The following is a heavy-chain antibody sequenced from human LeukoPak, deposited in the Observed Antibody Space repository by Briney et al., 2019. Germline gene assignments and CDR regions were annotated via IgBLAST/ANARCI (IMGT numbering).Heavy chain of an antibody. D-gene: IGHD4-17*01. J-gene: IGHJ5*02. CDR2: IYNDGSTT. CDR3: AREKDDHGDPGPLDA. CDR1: GLTFSSYG. Sequence: GGSLRLSCAASGLTFSSYGMHWVRQVPGKGLVWVARIYNDGSTTNYADSVKGRFTISRDNAANTLFLQMSSLRAEDTAVYYCAREKDDHGDPGPLDAWGQGDLVTVSS. V-gene: IGHV3-74*01.